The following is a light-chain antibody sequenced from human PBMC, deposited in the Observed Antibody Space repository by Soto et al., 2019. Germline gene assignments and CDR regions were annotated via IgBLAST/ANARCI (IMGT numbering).Light chain of an antibody. J-gene: IGKJ1*01. CDR2: GAS. CDR3: QQYGSSPRT. CDR1: QSVINNY. Sequence: EIVLTQSPGTLSLSPGQRATLSCRASQSVINNYLAWYKQKPGQAPRLLIYGASNTASGFPDRFSGSGSGTDFTLTISRLEPEDFAVYHCQQYGSSPRTFGQGTKVEIK. V-gene: IGKV3-20*01.